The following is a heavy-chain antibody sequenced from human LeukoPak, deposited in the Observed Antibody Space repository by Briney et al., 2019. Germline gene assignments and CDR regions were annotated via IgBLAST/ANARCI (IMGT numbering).Heavy chain of an antibody. V-gene: IGHV4-39*07. D-gene: IGHD2-21*02. J-gene: IGHJ4*02. CDR3: ARYVVVTAYFDY. CDR2: VYYTGST. Sequence: SETLSLTCTVSGGSISSINYYWGWIRQPPGRGLAWIGSVYYTGSTYYNPSLKSRVTISVDTSKNQFSLKLSSVTAADTAVYYCARYVVVTAYFDYWGQGTLVTVSS. CDR1: GGSISSINYY.